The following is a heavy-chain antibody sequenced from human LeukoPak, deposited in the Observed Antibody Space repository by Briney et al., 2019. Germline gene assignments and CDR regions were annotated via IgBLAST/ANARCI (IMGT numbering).Heavy chain of an antibody. CDR2: INNIGGNT. Sequence: GGYLRLSCAASGFTFSTYAMTWVRQAPGKGLEWVSSINNIGGNTYYADSVKGRFTISRANSKNTLFLEMTSLRADDTAVYYCAKGTELEYWGQGTLVSVSS. CDR3: AKGTELEY. CDR1: GFTFSTYA. D-gene: IGHD1-7*01. V-gene: IGHV3-23*01. J-gene: IGHJ4*02.